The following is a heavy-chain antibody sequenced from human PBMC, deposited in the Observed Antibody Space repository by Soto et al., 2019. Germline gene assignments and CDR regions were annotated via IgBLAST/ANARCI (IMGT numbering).Heavy chain of an antibody. CDR2: IWYDGSNK. CDR3: ARDAFCSSTSCYYYGMDV. D-gene: IGHD2-2*01. CDR1: GFTFSSYG. J-gene: IGHJ6*02. V-gene: IGHV3-33*01. Sequence: GGSLRLSCAASGFTFSSYGMHWVRQAPGKGLEWVAVIWYDGSNKYYADSVKGRFTISRDNSKNTLYLQMNSLRAEDTAVYYCARDAFCSSTSCYYYGMDVWGQGTTVTVSS.